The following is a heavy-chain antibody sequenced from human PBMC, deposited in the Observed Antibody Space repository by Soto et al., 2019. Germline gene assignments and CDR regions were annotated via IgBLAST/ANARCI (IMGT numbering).Heavy chain of an antibody. CDR2: ISSSSSYT. J-gene: IGHJ6*02. D-gene: IGHD3-3*01. V-gene: IGHV3-11*06. CDR1: GFTFSDYY. Sequence: GGSLRLSCAASGFTFSDYYMSWIRQAPGKGLEWVSYISSSSSYTNYADSVKGRFTISRDNAKNSLYLQMNSLRAEDTAVYYCARDGRFLEWLLYYGMDVWGQGTTVTVSS. CDR3: ARDGRFLEWLLYYGMDV.